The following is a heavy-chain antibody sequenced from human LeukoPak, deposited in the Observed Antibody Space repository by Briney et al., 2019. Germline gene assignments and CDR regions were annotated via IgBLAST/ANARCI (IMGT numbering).Heavy chain of an antibody. J-gene: IGHJ4*02. CDR3: ARDLGISGWYAPPLGYFDY. CDR1: GYTFTGYY. V-gene: IGHV1-2*02. CDR2: INPKSGGT. D-gene: IGHD6-19*01. Sequence: ASVKVSCKASGYTFTGYYMHWVRQAPGQGLEWMGWINPKSGGTNYAQKFQGRVTMTRDTSISTTYMELSRLRSDDTAVYYCARDLGISGWYAPPLGYFDYWGQGTLVTVSS.